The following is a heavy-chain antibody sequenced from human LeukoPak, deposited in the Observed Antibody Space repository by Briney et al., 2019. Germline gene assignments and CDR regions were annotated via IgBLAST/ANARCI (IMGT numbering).Heavy chain of an antibody. CDR1: GFSFSSTW. CDR2: IHSDGIST. CDR3: AREYYDILTGYYSLSYYYGMDV. J-gene: IGHJ6*02. Sequence: GGSLRLSCAASGFSFSSTWMHWVRQAPGEGLVWVSRIHSDGISTIYADSVKGRFTISRDNSKNTLYLQMNSLRAEDTAVYYCAREYYDILTGYYSLSYYYGMDVWGQGTTVTVSS. V-gene: IGHV3-74*01. D-gene: IGHD3-9*01.